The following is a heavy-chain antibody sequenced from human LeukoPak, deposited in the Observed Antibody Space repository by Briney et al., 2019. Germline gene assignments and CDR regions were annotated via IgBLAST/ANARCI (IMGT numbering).Heavy chain of an antibody. CDR3: ARVPRDCSGGSCNYFDY. V-gene: IGHV1-69*10. CDR2: IIPILGIA. Sequence: SVKVSCKASGGTLSGYAISGVRQAPGQGLEWMGLIIPILGIAHYAQKFQGRVTITPDKSTSTAYMELSSLRAEDTAVYYCARVPRDCSGGSCNYFDYWGQGTLVTDCS. D-gene: IGHD2-15*01. J-gene: IGHJ4*02. CDR1: GGTLSGYA.